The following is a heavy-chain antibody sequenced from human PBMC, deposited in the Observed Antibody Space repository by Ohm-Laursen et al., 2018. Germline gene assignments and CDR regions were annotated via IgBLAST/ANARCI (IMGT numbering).Heavy chain of an antibody. D-gene: IGHD4-17*01. CDR3: AKRHDYGGYTPYFDY. Sequence: SLRLSCAASGFTFSTFVMSWVRQAPGKGLEWVSSIRSGVGNTYYADSVKGRFTISRDNSLDTLYLQMNSLTVEDTAVYFCAKRHDYGGYTPYFDYWGKGTLVTVST. J-gene: IGHJ4*02. CDR1: GFTFSTFV. CDR2: IRSGVGNT. V-gene: IGHV3-23*01.